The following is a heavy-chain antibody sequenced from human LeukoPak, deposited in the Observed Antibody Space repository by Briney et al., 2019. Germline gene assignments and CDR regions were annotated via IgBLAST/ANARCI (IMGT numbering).Heavy chain of an antibody. CDR1: GYTFTSYD. V-gene: IGHV1-8*01. CDR3: ARMGKYYYDSSGYYTPFDY. J-gene: IGHJ4*02. D-gene: IGHD3-22*01. CDR2: MNPNSGNT. Sequence: ASVKVSCKASGYTFTSYDINWVRQATGQRLEWMGWMNPNSGNTGYAQKFQGRVTMTRNTSISTAYMELSSLRSEDTAVYYCARMGKYYYDSSGYYTPFDYWGQGTLVTVSS.